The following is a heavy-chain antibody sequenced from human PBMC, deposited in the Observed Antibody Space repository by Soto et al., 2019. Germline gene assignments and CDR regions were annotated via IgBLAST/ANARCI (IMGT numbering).Heavy chain of an antibody. V-gene: IGHV3-23*01. Sequence: GSLRLSGTAAECAFIDDPRICIRQAPGKGLEWVSTFSSSGGGTYYADSVKGRFTISRDNSKNTLYLQMNSLRAEDTAVYYCTKANRSCSGAQCFPFDSWGLGTLVNVSS. CDR2: FSSSGGGT. D-gene: IGHD2-15*01. CDR1: ECAFIDDP. CDR3: TKANRSCSGAQCFPFDS. J-gene: IGHJ4*02.